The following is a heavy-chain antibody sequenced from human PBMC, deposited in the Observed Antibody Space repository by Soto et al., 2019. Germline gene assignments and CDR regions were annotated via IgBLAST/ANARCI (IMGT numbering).Heavy chain of an antibody. D-gene: IGHD5-12*01. Sequence: QVHLVESGGGVVQPGRSLRLACAVSGFRFSDYGMHWVRQAPGKGLEWVAVISNDGSKKYYGDSVQGRFTISRDDSKSKVYVQMDSVTPEDTAVYYCAKTRRGYDMFFYGLDVWGQGTTVTVSS. CDR3: AKTRRGYDMFFYGLDV. CDR2: ISNDGSKK. J-gene: IGHJ6*02. CDR1: GFRFSDYG. V-gene: IGHV3-30*18.